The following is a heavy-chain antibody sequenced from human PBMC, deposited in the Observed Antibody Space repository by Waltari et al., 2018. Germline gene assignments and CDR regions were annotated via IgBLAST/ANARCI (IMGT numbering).Heavy chain of an antibody. CDR1: GFALSSRW. V-gene: IGHV3-7*01. CDR3: ARVPYSSGWTYYFDY. J-gene: IGHJ4*02. D-gene: IGHD6-19*01. CDR2: IRQDGNEK. Sequence: EVQLVESGGGLVQPGGSLRLSCAVPGFALSSRWVGWVRQAPGKGLEWVATIRQDGNEKFYVDSVKGRFTVSRDNAKNSLYLQMNSLRAEDTAVYYCARVPYSSGWTYYFDYWGQGTLVTVSS.